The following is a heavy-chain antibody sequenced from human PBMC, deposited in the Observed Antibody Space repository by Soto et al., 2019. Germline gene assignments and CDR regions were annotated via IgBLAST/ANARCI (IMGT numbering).Heavy chain of an antibody. CDR1: GFTFSSYG. CDR2: ISYDGSNT. CDR3: AKDGNVYSSGWYAPSLDY. V-gene: IGHV3-30*18. Sequence: QVQLVESGGGVVQPGRSLRLSCAASGFTFSSYGMHWVRQAPGKGLEWVAVISYDGSNTYYGDTVKGRFTISRDNSKKTLSLQMNSLRAEDTAVYYCAKDGNVYSSGWYAPSLDYWGQGTVVTLSS. J-gene: IGHJ4*02. D-gene: IGHD6-19*01.